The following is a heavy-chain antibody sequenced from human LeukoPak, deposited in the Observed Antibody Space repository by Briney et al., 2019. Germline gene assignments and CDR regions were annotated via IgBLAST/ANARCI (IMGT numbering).Heavy chain of an antibody. D-gene: IGHD3-3*01. J-gene: IGHJ5*02. Sequence: GGSLRLSCAASGFTFSDYYMSWIRQAPGKGLEWVSYISSSGSTIYYADSVKGRFTFSRDNAKNSLYLQMNSLRAEDTAVYYCARDGDYDFLNWFDPWGQGTLVTVSS. CDR2: ISSSGSTI. V-gene: IGHV3-11*01. CDR3: ARDGDYDFLNWFDP. CDR1: GFTFSDYY.